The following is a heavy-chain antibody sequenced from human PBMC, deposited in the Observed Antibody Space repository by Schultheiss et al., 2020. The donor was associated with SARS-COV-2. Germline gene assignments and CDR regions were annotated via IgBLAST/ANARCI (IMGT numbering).Heavy chain of an antibody. CDR2: TYYRSKWYN. V-gene: IGHV6-1*01. D-gene: IGHD2-15*01. CDR1: GDSVSSNSAA. J-gene: IGHJ6*02. CDR3: ARDEAEYCSGGSCYSAASYYGMDV. Sequence: SQTLSLTCAISGDSVSSNSAAWNWIRQSPSRGLEWLGRTYYRSKWYNDYAVSVKSRITINPDTSKNQFSLQLNSVTPEDTAVYYCARDEAEYCSGGSCYSAASYYGMDVWGQGTTVTVSS.